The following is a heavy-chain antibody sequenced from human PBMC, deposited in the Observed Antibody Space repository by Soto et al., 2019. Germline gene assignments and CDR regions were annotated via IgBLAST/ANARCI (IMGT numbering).Heavy chain of an antibody. V-gene: IGHV3-23*01. J-gene: IGHJ4*02. CDR1: GFRFNSYA. CDR2: ISGSGGST. CDR3: AKDRGFSSGLDS. Sequence: EVRLLESGGGLVQPGGSLRLSCAASGFRFNSYAMTWVRQAPGKGLEWVSGISGSGGSTYYADSVKGRFTISRDDSKYTLYLRMDSLRAEDTAVYYCAKDRGFSSGLDSWGQGTVVTVSS. D-gene: IGHD6-19*01.